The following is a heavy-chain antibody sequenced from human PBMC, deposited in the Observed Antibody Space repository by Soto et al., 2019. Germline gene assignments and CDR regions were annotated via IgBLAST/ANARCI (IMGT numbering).Heavy chain of an antibody. CDR3: ARGVGDGDYYYYYGMDV. CDR2: IIPIFGTA. Sequence: QVQLVQSGAEVKKPGSSVKVSCKASGGTFSSYAISWVRQAPVQGLEWMGGIIPIFGTANYAQKFQGRVTITADETTSTAYMELSSLRSEDTAVYYCARGVGDGDYYYYYGMDVWGQGPTVTVSS. V-gene: IGHV1-69*01. CDR1: GGTFSSYA. J-gene: IGHJ6*02. D-gene: IGHD4-17*01.